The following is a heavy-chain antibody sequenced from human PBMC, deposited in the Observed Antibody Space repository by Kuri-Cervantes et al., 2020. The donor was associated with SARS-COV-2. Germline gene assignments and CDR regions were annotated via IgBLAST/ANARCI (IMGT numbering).Heavy chain of an antibody. CDR3: ARADGRAGAPLYEDY. CDR2: IYYSGYT. CDR1: GGSISSSSYY. V-gene: IGHV4-61*05. Sequence: SETLSLTCTVSGGSISSSSYYWGWIRQPPGKGLEWIGYIYYSGYTKYNPSLKSRVTVSVDTSKNKFSLKLTSVTAADTAVYYCARADGRAGAPLYEDYWGQGTLVTVSS. D-gene: IGHD3-16*01. J-gene: IGHJ4*02.